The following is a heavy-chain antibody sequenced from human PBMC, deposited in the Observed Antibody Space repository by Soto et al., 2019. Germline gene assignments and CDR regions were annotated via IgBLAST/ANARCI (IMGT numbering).Heavy chain of an antibody. J-gene: IGHJ4*02. CDR2: IIPLFDAT. Sequence: QVQLVQSGAEVRKPGSSGKVSCKASGGTVTTYDISWVRQAPGQGLEWMGGIIPLFDATKDAQKFQGRVTITADKSTGTAYMELSSLRSEDTAMYYCARDRSSSWYNGTFYFDSWGQGTLVTVSS. CDR1: GGTVTTYD. D-gene: IGHD6-19*01. CDR3: ARDRSSSWYNGTFYFDS. V-gene: IGHV1-69*06.